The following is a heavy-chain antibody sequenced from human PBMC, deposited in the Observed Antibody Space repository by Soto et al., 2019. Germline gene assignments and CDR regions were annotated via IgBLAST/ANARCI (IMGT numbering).Heavy chain of an antibody. CDR2: ISGSGGST. D-gene: IGHD3-3*01. Sequence: WGALIVSCASSGFTFSIYAMGWVRQAPGKGLDLVSAISGSGGSTYYADSVKGRFTISRDNSKNTLYLQMNSLRAEDTAVYYCANSLSITIFGAVNSYYGMDVWGQGTTVTVSS. CDR1: GFTFSIYA. V-gene: IGHV3-23*01. J-gene: IGHJ6*02. CDR3: ANSLSITIFGAVNSYYGMDV.